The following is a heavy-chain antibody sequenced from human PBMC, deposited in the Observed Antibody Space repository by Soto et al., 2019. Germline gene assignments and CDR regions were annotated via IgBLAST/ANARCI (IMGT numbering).Heavy chain of an antibody. D-gene: IGHD4-17*01. CDR3: ARTLTTVNILPGY. CDR1: GFPFSSYW. CDR2: INSGGSST. Sequence: EVQLVESGGDLVSPGGSLRLSCAASGFPFSSYWMHWVRQVPGKGLAWVARINSGGSSTAYADSVKGRFIISRDNAKNTLLLQMASLTSEDTAVYFCARTLTTVNILPGYWGQGTLVTVSS. J-gene: IGHJ4*02. V-gene: IGHV3-74*03.